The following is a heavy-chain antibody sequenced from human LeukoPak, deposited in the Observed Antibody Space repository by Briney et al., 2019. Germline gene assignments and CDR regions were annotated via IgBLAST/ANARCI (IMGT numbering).Heavy chain of an antibody. D-gene: IGHD3-22*01. V-gene: IGHV1-8*01. CDR2: MNPNSANT. CDR3: ARTYDSSGYYFPDY. CDR1: GYTFTSYD. J-gene: IGHJ4*02. Sequence: ASVKVSCKASGYTFTSYDINWVRQATGQGLEWMGWMNPNSANTEYAQKFQGRVTMTRNTSIGTAYMELSSLRSDDTAVYYCARTYDSSGYYFPDYWGQGTLVTVSS.